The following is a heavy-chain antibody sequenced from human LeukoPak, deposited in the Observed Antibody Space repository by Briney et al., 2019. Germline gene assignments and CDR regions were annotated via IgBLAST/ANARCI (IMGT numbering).Heavy chain of an antibody. J-gene: IGHJ4*02. CDR2: IKPDGSQI. V-gene: IGHV3-7*01. CDR1: GFTFSTYW. D-gene: IGHD7-27*01. Sequence: GGSLILSCAASGFTFSTYWMTWVRQAPGKGLEWVANIKPDGSQIYYVDSVKGRFTISRDNAKNSLYLQMNSLRAEDTAVYYCARDLNWETYWGQGTLVTVSS. CDR3: ARDLNWETY.